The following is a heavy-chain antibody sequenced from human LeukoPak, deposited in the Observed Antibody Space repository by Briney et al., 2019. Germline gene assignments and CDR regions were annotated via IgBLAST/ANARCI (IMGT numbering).Heavy chain of an antibody. Sequence: SETLSLTCTVSGDSISSGGYYWSWIRQHPGKGLEWIGYIYYSGSTHYNPSLKSRVTISVDTSKNQFSLKLNSVTAADTAAYYCARVGHILTGYYQVDPWGQGTLVTVSS. D-gene: IGHD3-9*01. V-gene: IGHV4-31*03. CDR1: GDSISSGGYY. CDR3: ARVGHILTGYYQVDP. CDR2: IYYSGST. J-gene: IGHJ5*02.